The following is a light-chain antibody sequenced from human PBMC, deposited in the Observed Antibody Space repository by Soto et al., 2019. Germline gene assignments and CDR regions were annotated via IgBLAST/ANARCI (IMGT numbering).Light chain of an antibody. CDR2: DVS. J-gene: IGLJ1*01. CDR3: SSYTSSSPF. V-gene: IGLV2-14*01. CDR1: SSDVGGYNY. Sequence: QSVLTQPASVSGSPGQSITISCTGTSSDVGGYNYVSWYQQHPGKAPKLMIYDVSNRPLGVSNRFSGSKSGNTASLTISGLQAEDEADYYCSSYTSSSPFFGTGTKLTVL.